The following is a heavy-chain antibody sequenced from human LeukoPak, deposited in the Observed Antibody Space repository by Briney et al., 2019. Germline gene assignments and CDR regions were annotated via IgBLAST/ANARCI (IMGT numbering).Heavy chain of an antibody. D-gene: IGHD1-1*01. V-gene: IGHV3-23*01. J-gene: IGHJ4*02. CDR1: IFSFNLHG. CDR3: ARDPSTLTRRDDY. Sequence: GGSLRLSCAASIFSFNLHGISWVRQAPGKGLEWIATISGSGTNTHYADSVKGRLTISRDNSKNTVYVQMNSLRAEDTAVYYCARDPSTLTRRDDYWGQGTLVTVSS. CDR2: ISGSGTNT.